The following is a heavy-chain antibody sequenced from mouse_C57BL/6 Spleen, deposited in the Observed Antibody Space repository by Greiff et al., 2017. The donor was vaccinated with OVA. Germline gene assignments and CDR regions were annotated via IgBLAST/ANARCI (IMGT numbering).Heavy chain of an antibody. CDR2: IDPSDSET. D-gene: IGHD2-12*01. Sequence: VQLQQPGAELVRPGSSVKLSCKASGYTFTSYWMHWVKQRPIQGLEWIGNIDPSDSETHYNQKFKDKATLTVDKSSSTAYMQLSSLTSEDSAVYYCARDDSYYAMDYWGQGTSVTVSS. V-gene: IGHV1-52*01. CDR1: GYTFTSYW. CDR3: ARDDSYYAMDY. J-gene: IGHJ4*01.